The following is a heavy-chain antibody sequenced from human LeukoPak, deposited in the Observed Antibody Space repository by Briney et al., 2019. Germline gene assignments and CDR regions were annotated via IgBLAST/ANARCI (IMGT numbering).Heavy chain of an antibody. Sequence: PSETLSLTCTVSGGSISGYYWTWIPQSPGKGLEWIGYVSSTGSTNYTPSLKSRVTISIDTSKSQFSLMLTSVTAADTAVYYCARGVGSGWSDYWGQGTLVTVSS. CDR3: ARGVGSGWSDY. V-gene: IGHV4-59*01. J-gene: IGHJ4*02. CDR2: VSSTGST. CDR1: GGSISGYY. D-gene: IGHD6-19*01.